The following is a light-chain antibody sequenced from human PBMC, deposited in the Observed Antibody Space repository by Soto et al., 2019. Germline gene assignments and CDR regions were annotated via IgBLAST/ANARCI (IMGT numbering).Light chain of an antibody. V-gene: IGLV2-11*01. CDR1: SSDVGAYNF. CDR3: CSYAGNYKYV. CDR2: DVN. Sequence: QSVLTQPHSVSGSPGQSVTISCTGTSSDVGAYNFASWYQQRPGTAPRLIIYDVNKRPSGVPDRFSGSKSGNTASLTISGLQAEDEADYYCCSYAGNYKYVFGSGTKVNVL. J-gene: IGLJ1*01.